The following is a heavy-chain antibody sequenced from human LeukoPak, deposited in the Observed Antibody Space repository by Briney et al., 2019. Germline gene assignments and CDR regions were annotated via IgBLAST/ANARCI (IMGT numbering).Heavy chain of an antibody. CDR1: GGTFSSYA. D-gene: IGHD6-19*01. J-gene: IGHJ4*02. CDR2: IIPILGIA. V-gene: IGHV1-69*04. CDR3: ARDQGSGWYGNYFDY. Sequence: GASVKVSCEASGGTFSSYAISWVRQTPGQGLEWMGRIIPILGIANYAQKFQGRVTITADKSTSTAYMELSSLRSEDTAVYYCARDQGSGWYGNYFDYWGQGTLVTVSS.